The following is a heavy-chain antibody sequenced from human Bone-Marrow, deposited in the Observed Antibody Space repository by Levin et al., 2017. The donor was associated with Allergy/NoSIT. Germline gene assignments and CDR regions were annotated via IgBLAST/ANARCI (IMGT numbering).Heavy chain of an antibody. CDR2: IIAYNGDT. V-gene: IGHV1-18*01. Sequence: ASVKVSCKASGYTFTNYGITWVRQAPGQGLEWLGLIIAYNGDTHYAQKVQDRVTMTTVTSTNTAYMELRSLTSDDTAVYYCARDRGDFVWGSYRTTDYWGQGTLVIVSS. CDR3: ARDRGDFVWGSYRTTDY. D-gene: IGHD3-16*02. CDR1: GYTFTNYG. J-gene: IGHJ4*02.